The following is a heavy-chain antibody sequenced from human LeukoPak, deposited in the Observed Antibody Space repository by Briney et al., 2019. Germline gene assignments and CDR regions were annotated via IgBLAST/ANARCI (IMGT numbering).Heavy chain of an antibody. V-gene: IGHV4-39*01. J-gene: IGHJ4*02. D-gene: IGHD3-3*01. CDR1: GGYISSSRYY. CDR3: VPSFDFRRLYYFDY. CDR2: IFYSGST. Sequence: PSETLSLTCTVSGGYISSSRYYWGWIRQPPGKGLEWIGGIFYSGSTLYNPSLMSRVTISVDPSKNQFSLKVTSVTAADTAVYYCVPSFDFRRLYYFDYWGPGTLVTVSP.